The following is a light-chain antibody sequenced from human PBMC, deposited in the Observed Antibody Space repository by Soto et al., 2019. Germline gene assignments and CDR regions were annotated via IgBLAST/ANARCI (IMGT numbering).Light chain of an antibody. CDR3: CSYAGSPYV. Sequence: QSVLTQPRSGSGSPGQSVTISCTGTSSDVGGYNYVSWYQQHPGEAPKLVIYDVTKRPSGVPDRFSGSKSGNTASLTISGLQAEDEADYYCCSYAGSPYVFGTGTKVTVL. CDR2: DVT. J-gene: IGLJ1*01. CDR1: SSDVGGYNY. V-gene: IGLV2-11*01.